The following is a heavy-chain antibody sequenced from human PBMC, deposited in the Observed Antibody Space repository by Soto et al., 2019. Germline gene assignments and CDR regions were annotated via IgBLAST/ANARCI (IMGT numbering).Heavy chain of an antibody. D-gene: IGHD3-10*01. CDR3: VRDRYSSSGWFDP. V-gene: IGHV6-1*01. CDR2: TYYRSRFFS. Sequence: PSQTLSLTCAISGDSLSSYSAAWNWIRQSPSGGLEWLGRTYYRSRFFSDYSESVKSRIIINPDTSKNQFSLQLKSVTPEDTAVYYCVRDRYSSSGWFDPWGQGTPVTVS. J-gene: IGHJ5*02. CDR1: GDSLSSYSAA.